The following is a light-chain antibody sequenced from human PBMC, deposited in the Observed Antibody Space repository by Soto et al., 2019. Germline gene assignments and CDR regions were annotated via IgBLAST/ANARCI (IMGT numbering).Light chain of an antibody. CDR1: SSDVGGYNS. Sequence: QSVLTQPPSASGSPGQSVTISCTGTSSDVGGYNSVSWYQQHPGKAPKVMIYEVIKRPSGVPDRFSGSKSGNTASLTVSGLQAEDEADYYCSSYAGSNTPYVFGTGTKLTVL. J-gene: IGLJ1*01. CDR3: SSYAGSNTPYV. CDR2: EVI. V-gene: IGLV2-8*01.